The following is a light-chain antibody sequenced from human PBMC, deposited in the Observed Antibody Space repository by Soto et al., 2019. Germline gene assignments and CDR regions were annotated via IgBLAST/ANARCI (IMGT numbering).Light chain of an antibody. J-gene: IGLJ3*02. CDR2: LNSDYSH. V-gene: IGLV4-69*01. Sequence: QLVLTQSPSASASLGASVKLTCTLSSGHSSYAIAWHQQQPEKGPRYLMKLNSDYSHSKGDGIPDRFSGSSSGAERYLTISSLQSEDEADYYCQTWGTGFWVFGVGTQLTVL. CDR1: SGHSSYA. CDR3: QTWGTGFWV.